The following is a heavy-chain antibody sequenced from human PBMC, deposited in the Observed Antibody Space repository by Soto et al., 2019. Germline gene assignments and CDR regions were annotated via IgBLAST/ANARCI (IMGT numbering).Heavy chain of an antibody. CDR2: ITYEGSHQ. Sequence: QVQLVESGGGVVQPGKSVRLSCAASGFTFSLYGIHWVRQAPGKGLEWVAFITYEGSHQDYVDSVKGRFTLSRDNSKNNVYVQMHSLRPEDTAVYYWANDVTAAGYNNCCTGRDVGGHGTTFTVSS. CDR3: ANDVTAAGYNNCCTGRDV. V-gene: IGHV3-30*18. D-gene: IGHD6-13*01. CDR1: GFTFSLYG. J-gene: IGHJ3*01.